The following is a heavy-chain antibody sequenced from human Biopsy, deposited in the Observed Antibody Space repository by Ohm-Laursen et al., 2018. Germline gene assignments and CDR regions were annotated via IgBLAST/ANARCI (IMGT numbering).Heavy chain of an antibody. CDR2: ITQSGST. CDR1: GGSFNGHF. D-gene: IGHD6-13*01. Sequence: SDTLSLTCAVYGGSFNGHFWSWIRQPPGKGLEWIGDITQSGSTNYSPSLKSRVTISVDTAKKQFSLSLRSVTAADTAVYYCARVPLPGIGAAYQGRFLYGMDVWGQGTTVSVSS. J-gene: IGHJ6*02. V-gene: IGHV4-34*01. CDR3: ARVPLPGIGAAYQGRFLYGMDV.